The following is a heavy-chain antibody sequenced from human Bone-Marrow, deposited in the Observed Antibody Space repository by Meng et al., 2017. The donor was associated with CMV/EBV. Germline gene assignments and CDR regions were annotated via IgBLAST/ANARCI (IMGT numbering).Heavy chain of an antibody. CDR1: GGSISSYY. J-gene: IGHJ4*02. CDR3: ARGRGYCTTTSCYWADS. Sequence: SEPLSLTCTVSGGSISSYYWSWIRQPPGKGLEWIGYIYYSGSTNYNPSLKSRVTVSVDTSKNQFSLKLSSVTAADTAVYYCARGRGYCTTTSCYWADSWGQGTLVTVSS. V-gene: IGHV4-59*12. CDR2: IYYSGST. D-gene: IGHD2-2*01.